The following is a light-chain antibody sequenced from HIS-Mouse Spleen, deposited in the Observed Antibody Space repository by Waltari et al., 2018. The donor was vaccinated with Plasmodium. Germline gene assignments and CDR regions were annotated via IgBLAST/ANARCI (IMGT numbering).Light chain of an antibody. CDR3: YSTDSSGNHRV. Sequence: SYELTQPPSVSVSPGQTARITCPGDALPKNYAYWYQQKSGQAPGLVIYEDSKRPSGITERFSGSSSGKMATLTISGAQVEDEADYYCYSTDSSGNHRVFGGGTKLTVL. V-gene: IGLV3-10*01. J-gene: IGLJ3*02. CDR1: ALPKNY. CDR2: EDS.